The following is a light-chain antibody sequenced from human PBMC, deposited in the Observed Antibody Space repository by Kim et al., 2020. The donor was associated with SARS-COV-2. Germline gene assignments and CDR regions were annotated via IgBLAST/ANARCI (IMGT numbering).Light chain of an antibody. CDR1: SLRSYY. V-gene: IGLV3-19*01. J-gene: IGLJ3*02. Sequence: SSELTQDPAVSVALGQTVRITCQGDSLRSYYASWYQQKPGQAPVLVIYGKNNRPSWIPDRFSGSSSGNTASLTITGAQAEDEADYYCNSRDSSGNRWVF. CDR2: GKN. CDR3: NSRDSSGNRWV.